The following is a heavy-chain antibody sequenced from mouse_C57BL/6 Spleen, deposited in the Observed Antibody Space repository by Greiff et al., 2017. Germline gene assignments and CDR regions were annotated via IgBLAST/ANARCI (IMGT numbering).Heavy chain of an antibody. Sequence: QVQLQQPGAELVRPGSSVKLSCTASGYTFTSYWMPWVKQRPIQGLEWIGNIDPSDSDTHYNQKFKDKATLTVDKSSSTAYMQLSSLTSEDSAVYYCAREGGYDYDSWFGYWGQGTLVTVAA. CDR2: IDPSDSDT. CDR1: GYTFTSYW. V-gene: IGHV1-52*01. D-gene: IGHD2-4*01. CDR3: AREGGYDYDSWFGY. J-gene: IGHJ3*01.